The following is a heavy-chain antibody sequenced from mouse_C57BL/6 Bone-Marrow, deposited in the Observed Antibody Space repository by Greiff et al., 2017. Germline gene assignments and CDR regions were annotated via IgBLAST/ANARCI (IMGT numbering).Heavy chain of an antibody. D-gene: IGHD3-3*01. CDR3: ARGDWDY. J-gene: IGHJ2*01. V-gene: IGHV1-81*01. Sequence: VQRVESGAELARPGASVKLSCKASGYTFTSYGISWVKQRTGQGLEWIGEIYPRSGNTKYKEKFKGKATLTADKSSSTAYMELRRLTSEDSAVYFCARGDWDYWGQGTTLTVSS. CDR2: IYPRSGNT. CDR1: GYTFTSYG.